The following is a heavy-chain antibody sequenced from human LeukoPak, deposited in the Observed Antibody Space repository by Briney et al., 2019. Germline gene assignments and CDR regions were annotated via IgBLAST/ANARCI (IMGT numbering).Heavy chain of an antibody. V-gene: IGHV3-11*01. CDR2: ISGSASDV. J-gene: IGHJ4*02. CDR3: SRDPRNNDY. Sequence: GGSLRLSCAASGFTFSDSYMTWIRQAPGKGLELLSYISGSASDVNYIDSVRGRFTISRDNAKNSLYLHMDSLTVEDTAVYYCSRDPRNNDYWGQGTLVTVSS. CDR1: GFTFSDSY.